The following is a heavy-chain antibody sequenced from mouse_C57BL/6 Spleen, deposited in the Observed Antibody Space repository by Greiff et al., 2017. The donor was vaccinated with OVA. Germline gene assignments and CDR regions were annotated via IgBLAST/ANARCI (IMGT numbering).Heavy chain of an antibody. V-gene: IGHV1-62-2*01. CDR1: GYTFTEYT. CDR3: ARRAGVRYAMDY. D-gene: IGHD2-14*01. J-gene: IGHJ4*01. Sequence: LEESGAELVKPGASVKLSCKASGYTFTEYTIHWVKQRSGQGLEWIGWFYPGSGSIKYNEKFKDKATLTADKSSSTVYMELSRLTSDDSAVDVCARRAGVRYAMDYWGQGTSVTVSS. CDR2: FYPGSGSI.